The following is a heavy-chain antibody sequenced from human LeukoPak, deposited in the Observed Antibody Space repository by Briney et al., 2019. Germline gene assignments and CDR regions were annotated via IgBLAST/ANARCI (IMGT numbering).Heavy chain of an antibody. CDR2: IYYSGST. V-gene: IGHV4-39*01. D-gene: IGHD6-19*01. J-gene: IGHJ4*02. CDR1: GGSISSSSYY. Sequence: SETLSLTCTVSGGSISSSSYYWGWIRQPPGKGLEWIGSIYYSGSTYYNPSLKSRVTISVDTSKNQFSLKLSSVTAADTAVYYCVSSGYSSGWYYGYWGQGTLVTVSS. CDR3: VSSGYSSGWYYGY.